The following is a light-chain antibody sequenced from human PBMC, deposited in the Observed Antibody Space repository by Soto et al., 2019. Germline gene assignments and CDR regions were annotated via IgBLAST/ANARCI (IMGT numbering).Light chain of an antibody. CDR2: VTSDGSH. CDR1: SGHSDYA. V-gene: IGLV4-69*01. J-gene: IGLJ3*02. Sequence: QLVLTQSPSASASPGASVKLTCTLSSGHSDYAIAWHQQQPEKGPRYFMKVTSDGSHTKGDGIPDRFSGSSAGADRYLTISSLRSDDEADYYYQAWGTGGVFGGGTKLTVL. CDR3: QAWGTGGV.